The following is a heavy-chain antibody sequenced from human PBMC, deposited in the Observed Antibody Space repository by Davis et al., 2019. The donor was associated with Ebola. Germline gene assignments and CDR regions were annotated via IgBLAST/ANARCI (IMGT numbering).Heavy chain of an antibody. CDR1: GGSISTSDYY. CDR3: ASLRNYDILTGYYYYFDY. J-gene: IGHJ4*02. CDR2: IFYTGGS. D-gene: IGHD3-9*01. V-gene: IGHV4-39*01. Sequence: SETLSLTCTVSGGSISTSDYYWGWIRQPPGKGLEWIGNIFYTGGSYYNPSLKSRVTISVDTSRNQFSLRLSSVTAADTAIYYCASLRNYDILTGYYYYFDYWGQGTLVTVSS.